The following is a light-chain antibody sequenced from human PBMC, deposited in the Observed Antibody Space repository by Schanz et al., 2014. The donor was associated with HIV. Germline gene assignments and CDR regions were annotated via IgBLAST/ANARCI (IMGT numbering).Light chain of an antibody. CDR1: SSNIGSNA. CDR3: CSYAGSYPSLYV. V-gene: IGLV1-44*01. J-gene: IGLJ1*01. CDR2: SNN. Sequence: QSVLTQPPSASGTPGQRVTFSCSGSSSNIGSNAVNWYQQLPGTAPKLLIQSNNQRPSGVPDRFSGSKSGNTASLTISGLQAEDEADYYCCSYAGSYPSLYVFGTGTKLTVL.